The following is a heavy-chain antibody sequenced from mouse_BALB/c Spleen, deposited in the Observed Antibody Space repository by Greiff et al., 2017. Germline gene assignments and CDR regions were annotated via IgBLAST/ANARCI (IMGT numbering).Heavy chain of an antibody. V-gene: IGHV3-2*02. CDR3: ARLEVYDGYPFAY. CDR2: ISYSGST. D-gene: IGHD2-3*01. J-gene: IGHJ3*01. CDR1: GYSITSDYA. Sequence: EVKLVESGPGLVKPSQSLSLTCTVTGYSITSDYAWNWIRQFPGNKLEWMGYISYSGSTSYNPSLKSRISITRDTSKNQFFLQLNSVTTEDTATYYCARLEVYDGYPFAYWGQGTLVTVSA.